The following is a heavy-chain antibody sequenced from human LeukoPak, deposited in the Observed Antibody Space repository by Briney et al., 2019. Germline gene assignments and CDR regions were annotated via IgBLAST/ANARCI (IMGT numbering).Heavy chain of an antibody. V-gene: IGHV3-74*01. CDR2: INSDGSST. D-gene: IGHD1-26*01. CDR1: YW. J-gene: IGHJ4*02. CDR3: VSGSFDY. Sequence: YWMHWVRQAPGKGLVWVSRINSDGSSTIYADSVKGRFTISRDNDKNTLYLQMNSLRAEDTAVYYCVSGSFDYRGQGTLVTVSS.